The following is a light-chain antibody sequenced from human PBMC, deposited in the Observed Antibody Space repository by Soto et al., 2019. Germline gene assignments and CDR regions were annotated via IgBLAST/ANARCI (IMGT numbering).Light chain of an antibody. CDR3: GSWDSSLSAYV. Sequence: QSVLTQPPSASPAPGQNVTISCSGSSSNIGGNSVSWYQQLPGTAPKLLIYDDNKRPSGIPDRFSGSKSGTSATLGITGFQTGDEADYYCGSWDSSLSAYVFGTGTKVTVL. CDR2: DDN. CDR1: SSNIGGNS. V-gene: IGLV1-51*01. J-gene: IGLJ1*01.